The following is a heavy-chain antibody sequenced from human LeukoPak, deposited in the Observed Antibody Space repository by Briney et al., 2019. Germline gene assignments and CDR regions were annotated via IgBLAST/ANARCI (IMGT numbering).Heavy chain of an antibody. D-gene: IGHD1-26*01. CDR1: GGSISSYY. J-gene: IGHJ4*02. Sequence: SETPSLTCTVSGGSISSYYWSWIRQPAGKGLEWIGRIYTSGSTNYNASLKSRVSMSVDTSKNQFSLKLSSVTAADTAVFYCARENSGSYREFDYWGQGALVTVSS. CDR2: IYTSGST. CDR3: ARENSGSYREFDY. V-gene: IGHV4-4*07.